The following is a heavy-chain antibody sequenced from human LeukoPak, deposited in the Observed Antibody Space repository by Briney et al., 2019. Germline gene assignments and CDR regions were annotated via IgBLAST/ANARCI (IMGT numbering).Heavy chain of an antibody. D-gene: IGHD4-11*01. CDR2: IWYDGSNK. V-gene: IGHV3-33*06. CDR1: GFTFSSYG. J-gene: IGHJ4*02. CDR3: AKSDYSNTLGY. Sequence: GGSLRLSCAASGFTFSSYGMHWVRQAPGKGLEWVAVIWYDGSNKYYADSVKGRFTISRDNSKNTLYLQMNSLRAEDTAVYCCAKSDYSNTLGYWGQGTLVTVSS.